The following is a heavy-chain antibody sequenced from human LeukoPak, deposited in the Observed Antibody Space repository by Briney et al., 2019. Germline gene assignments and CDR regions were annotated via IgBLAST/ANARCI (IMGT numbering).Heavy chain of an antibody. CDR2: IIPILGIA. Sequence: SVKVSCKASGGTFSSYAISWVRQAPGQGLEWMGRIIPILGIANYAQKFQGRVTITADKSTSTAYMELSSLRSEDTAVYYCARDLPDCSSTSCYQSYYYYGMDVWGQGTTVTVSS. J-gene: IGHJ6*02. CDR3: ARDLPDCSSTSCYQSYYYYGMDV. D-gene: IGHD2-2*01. CDR1: GGTFSSYA. V-gene: IGHV1-69*04.